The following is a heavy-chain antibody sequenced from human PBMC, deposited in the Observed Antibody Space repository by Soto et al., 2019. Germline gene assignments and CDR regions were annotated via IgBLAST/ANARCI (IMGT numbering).Heavy chain of an antibody. D-gene: IGHD3-3*01. Sequence: GGSLRLSCAASGFTFSSYAMSWVRQAPGKGLEWVSAISGSGGSTYYADSVKGRFTISRDNSKNTLYLQMNSLRAEDTAVYYCAKGTEYYDFWGGLDYWGQGTLVTVSS. CDR1: GFTFSSYA. CDR3: AKGTEYYDFWGGLDY. V-gene: IGHV3-23*01. J-gene: IGHJ4*02. CDR2: ISGSGGST.